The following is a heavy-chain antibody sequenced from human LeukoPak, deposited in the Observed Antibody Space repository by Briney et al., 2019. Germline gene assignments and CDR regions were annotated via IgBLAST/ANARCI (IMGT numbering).Heavy chain of an antibody. D-gene: IGHD3-22*01. V-gene: IGHV4-4*09. CDR1: GGSVSNYY. Sequence: SETLSLTCTVSGGSVSNYYWTWIRQPPGKGLEWIGYIYTSGSTNYNASLKSRVTISVDTSKNQFSLKLSSVTAADTAVYYCARLYYYDSSGYLDNYYYMDVWGKGTTVTVSS. CDR3: ARLYYYDSSGYLDNYYYMDV. CDR2: IYTSGST. J-gene: IGHJ6*03.